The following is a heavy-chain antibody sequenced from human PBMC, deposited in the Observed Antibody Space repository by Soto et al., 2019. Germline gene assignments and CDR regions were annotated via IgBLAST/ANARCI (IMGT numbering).Heavy chain of an antibody. CDR2: IYYSGST. CDR1: GGSISSGDYY. Sequence: SETLSLTCTVSGGSISSGDYYWSWLRQPPGKALEWIGYIYYSGSTYYNPSLKRRVTISVDTSKNQFSLKLSSVTAADTAVYYCARIWDSSSWYLGGGYGMDVWGQGTTVTVSS. V-gene: IGHV4-30-4*01. CDR3: ARIWDSSSWYLGGGYGMDV. J-gene: IGHJ6*02. D-gene: IGHD6-13*01.